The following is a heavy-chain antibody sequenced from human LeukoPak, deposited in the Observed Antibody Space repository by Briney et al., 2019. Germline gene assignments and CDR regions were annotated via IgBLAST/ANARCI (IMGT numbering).Heavy chain of an antibody. D-gene: IGHD5-12*01. J-gene: IGHJ4*02. CDR2: ISSSSSYI. CDR3: ARDPLSIWWLPVDY. V-gene: IGHV3-21*01. Sequence: GGSLRLSCAASGFTFSSYSMNWVRQAPGKGLEWVSSISSSSSYIYYADSVKGRFTISRDNAKNSLYLQMNSLRAEDTAVYYCARDPLSIWWLPVDYWGQGTLVTVSS. CDR1: GFTFSSYS.